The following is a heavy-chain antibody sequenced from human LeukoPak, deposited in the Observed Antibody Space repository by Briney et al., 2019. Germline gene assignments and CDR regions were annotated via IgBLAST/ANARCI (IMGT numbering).Heavy chain of an antibody. V-gene: IGHV1-18*04. CDR1: GYTFTGYY. CDR3: ARGGSGSYYKGYYYYYMDV. Sequence: ASVKVSCKASGYTFTGYYMHWVRQAPGQGLEWMGWISAYNGNTNYAQKLQGRVTMTTDTSTSTAYMELRSLRSDDTAVYYCARGGSGSYYKGYYYYYMDVWGKGTTVTVSS. J-gene: IGHJ6*03. CDR2: ISAYNGNT. D-gene: IGHD3-10*01.